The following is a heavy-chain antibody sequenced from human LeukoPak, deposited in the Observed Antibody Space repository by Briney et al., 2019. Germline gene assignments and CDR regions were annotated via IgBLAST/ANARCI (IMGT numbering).Heavy chain of an antibody. D-gene: IGHD2/OR15-2a*01. CDR2: IYYSGST. J-gene: IGHJ4*02. CDR1: GGSISSYY. V-gene: IGHV4-59*12. CDR3: ARETTSLFDS. Sequence: SETLSLTCTVSGGSISSYYWSWIRQPPGKGLEWIGYIYYSGSTNYNPSLKSRVTISVDTSKNQVSLQMNSVTPEDTAVYYCARETTSLFDSWGQGTLVTVSS.